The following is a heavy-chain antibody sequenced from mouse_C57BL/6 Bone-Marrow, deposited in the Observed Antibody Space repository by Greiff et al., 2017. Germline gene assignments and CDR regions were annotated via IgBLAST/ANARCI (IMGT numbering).Heavy chain of an antibody. Sequence: QVQLQQSGAELVMPGASVKLSCKASGYTFTSYWMHWVKQRPGQGLEWIGEFDPSDSYTNYNQKFKGKSTLSVDKSSSTAYMQLSSLTSEDSAVYYCARRRGNYGGFAYWGQGTLVTVSA. D-gene: IGHD2-1*01. CDR2: FDPSDSYT. CDR3: ARRRGNYGGFAY. CDR1: GYTFTSYW. V-gene: IGHV1-69*01. J-gene: IGHJ3*01.